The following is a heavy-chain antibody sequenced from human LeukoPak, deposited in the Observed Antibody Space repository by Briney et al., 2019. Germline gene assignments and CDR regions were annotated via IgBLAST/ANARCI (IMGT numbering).Heavy chain of an antibody. CDR3: ARDDRDYYDSSGSPGAFDI. D-gene: IGHD3-22*01. CDR1: GGSISSGSYY. CDR2: IYTSGST. V-gene: IGHV4-61*02. Sequence: PSQTLSLTCTVSGGSISSGSYYWSWIRQPAGKGLEWIGRIYTSGSTNYNPSLKSRVTISVDTSKNQFSLKLSSVTAADTAVYYCARDDRDYYDSSGSPGAFDIWGQGTMVTVSS. J-gene: IGHJ3*02.